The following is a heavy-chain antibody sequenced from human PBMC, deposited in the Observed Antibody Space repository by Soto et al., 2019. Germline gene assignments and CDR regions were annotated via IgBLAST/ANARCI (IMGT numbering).Heavy chain of an antibody. CDR3: AREQLMTFFGVVINNWFYP. D-gene: IGHD3-3*01. V-gene: IGHV3-7*05. Sequence: GGSLRLSCAASGFTFSSYWMSWVRQAPGKGLEWVANIKQDGSEKYYVDSVKGRFTTSRDNAKNSLYLQMNSLRAEDTAVYYCAREQLMTFFGVVINNWFYPWGQGTLVTVSS. CDR1: GFTFSSYW. J-gene: IGHJ5*02. CDR2: IKQDGSEK.